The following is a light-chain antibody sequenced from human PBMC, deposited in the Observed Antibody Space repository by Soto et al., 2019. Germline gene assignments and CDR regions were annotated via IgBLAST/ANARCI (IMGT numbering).Light chain of an antibody. Sequence: EIVLTQSPATLSLSPGERATLSCRASQSVGSYLAWYQQKPGQAPRLLIYDAFNRATGIPARFSGSGSGTDFTLTISSLEPEDFAVYYCQQRSNWPQLTFGGGTKVEIK. V-gene: IGKV3-11*01. CDR3: QQRSNWPQLT. CDR1: QSVGSY. J-gene: IGKJ4*01. CDR2: DAF.